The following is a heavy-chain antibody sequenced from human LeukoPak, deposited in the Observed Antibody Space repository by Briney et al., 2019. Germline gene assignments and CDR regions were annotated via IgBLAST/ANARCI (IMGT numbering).Heavy chain of an antibody. Sequence: PGGSLRLSCAASGFTFSSYSMNWVRQAPGKGLEWVSSISSSSSYIYYADSVKGRFTISRDNAKNSLYLQMNSLRAEDTAVYYCARLGCSGGSCSSFDYWGQGTLVTVSS. CDR2: ISSSSSYI. D-gene: IGHD2-15*01. J-gene: IGHJ4*02. V-gene: IGHV3-21*01. CDR3: ARLGCSGGSCSSFDY. CDR1: GFTFSSYS.